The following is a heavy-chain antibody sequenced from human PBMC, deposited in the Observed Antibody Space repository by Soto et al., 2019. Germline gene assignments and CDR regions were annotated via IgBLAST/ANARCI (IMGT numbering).Heavy chain of an antibody. V-gene: IGHV1-58*01. CDR2: IVVGSGNT. Sequence: QMQLVQSVPEVKKPGTSVKVSCKASGFTFTSSAVQWVRQARGQRLEWRGWIVVGSGNTNYAQKFQERVTITRDMSTSTAYMELSSLRSEDTAVYYCAAARGYSYGFDYWGQGTLVTVSS. J-gene: IGHJ4*02. CDR1: GFTFTSSA. D-gene: IGHD5-18*01. CDR3: AAARGYSYGFDY.